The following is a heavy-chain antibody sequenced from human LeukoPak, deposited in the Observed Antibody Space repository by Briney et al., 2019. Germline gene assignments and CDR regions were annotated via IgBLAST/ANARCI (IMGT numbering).Heavy chain of an antibody. D-gene: IGHD6-19*01. J-gene: IGHJ4*02. CDR3: AREKIAVAGNDY. V-gene: IGHV3-21*01. CDR2: ISSSSSYI. Sequence: PGGSLRLSCAASGFTFSSYSMNWVRQAPGKGLEWVSSISSSSSYIYYADSVKGRFTISRDNAKNSLYLQMNSLRAEDTAVYYCAREKIAVAGNDYWGQGTLVTVSS. CDR1: GFTFSSYS.